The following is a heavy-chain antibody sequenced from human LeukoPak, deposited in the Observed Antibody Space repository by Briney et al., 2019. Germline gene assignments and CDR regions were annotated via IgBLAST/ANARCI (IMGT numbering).Heavy chain of an antibody. CDR2: ISSRGSDI. Sequence: GGSLRLSCAASGFVLSSYNMDWVRQAPGKGLEWVSYISSRGSDINYADSVKGRFTISRDNARNSLYLQMNSLRAEDTAVYYCPRPGRHTDAFDIWGQGPMVTVPS. CDR3: PRPGRHTDAFDI. D-gene: IGHD1-26*01. V-gene: IGHV3-48*01. CDR1: GFVLSSYN. J-gene: IGHJ3*02.